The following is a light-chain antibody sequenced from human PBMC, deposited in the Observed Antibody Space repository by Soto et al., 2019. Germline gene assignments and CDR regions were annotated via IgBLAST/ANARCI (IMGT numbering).Light chain of an antibody. J-gene: IGKJ1*01. CDR3: QQYNNWPPT. CDR2: GAS. Sequence: EIVMTQSPATLSVSPGERATLSCRASQSVRSNLAWYQQKPGQAPRLLIYGASTRATGISARFSGSGSGTEFTLTISSLQYEDFAVYYCQQYNNWPPTFGQGTKVDIK. CDR1: QSVRSN. V-gene: IGKV3-15*01.